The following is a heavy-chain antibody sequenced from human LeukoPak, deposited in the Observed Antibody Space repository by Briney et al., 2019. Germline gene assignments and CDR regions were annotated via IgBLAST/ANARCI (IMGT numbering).Heavy chain of an antibody. CDR2: IYYSGST. CDR3: ARDVSESDAFDL. V-gene: IGHV4-59*01. CDR1: GGSISTYY. D-gene: IGHD3-10*01. J-gene: IGHJ3*01. Sequence: SETLSLTCTVSGGSISTYYWSWVRQPPGKGLEWIGRIYYSGSTNYNPSLRSRVTISVDTSKNKFSLKLNPVTAADTAVYYCARDVSESDAFDLWGQGTMVTVSS.